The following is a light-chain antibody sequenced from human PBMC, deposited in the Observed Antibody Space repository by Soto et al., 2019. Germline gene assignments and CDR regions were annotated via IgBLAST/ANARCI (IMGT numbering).Light chain of an antibody. CDR3: QQYNTHQT. V-gene: IGKV1-5*01. CDR2: DAS. CDR1: QTIGSW. Sequence: DIQMTQSPSTLSASVGDRVTVTCRASQTIGSWLAWYQQKPGRAPKLLIFDASSLESGVPSRFSGSGSGTEFTLTISSLQPDDFATYYCQQYNTHQTFGQGTKVDIK. J-gene: IGKJ1*01.